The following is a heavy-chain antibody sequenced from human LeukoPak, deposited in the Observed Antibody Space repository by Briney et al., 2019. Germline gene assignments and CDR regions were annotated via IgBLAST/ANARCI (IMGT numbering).Heavy chain of an antibody. CDR2: IRNDGSNK. Sequence: GGSLRLSCAASGFTFSSFDIHWVRQAPGKGLQWVAFIRNDGSNKYYADSVRGRFTISRDNSKNTLYLNSLRAEDTAMYYCAKKDGGRGGGTFDYWGQGTLVTVSS. CDR3: AKKDGGRGGGTFDY. V-gene: IGHV3-30*02. J-gene: IGHJ4*02. D-gene: IGHD3-16*01. CDR1: GFTFSSFD.